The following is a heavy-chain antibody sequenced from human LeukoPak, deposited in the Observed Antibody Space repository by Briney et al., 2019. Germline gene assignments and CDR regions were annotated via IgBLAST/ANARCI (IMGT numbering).Heavy chain of an antibody. V-gene: IGHV3-30*18. CDR2: ISYDGSNK. CDR1: GFTFSSYG. CDR3: AKDQVAVAGTAFQH. D-gene: IGHD6-19*01. Sequence: HPGGSLRLSCAASGFTFSSYGMHWVRQAPGKGLEWVAVISYDGSNKYYADSVKGRFTISRDNSKNTLYLQMNSLRAEDTAVYYCAKDQVAVAGTAFQHWGRGTLVTVSS. J-gene: IGHJ1*01.